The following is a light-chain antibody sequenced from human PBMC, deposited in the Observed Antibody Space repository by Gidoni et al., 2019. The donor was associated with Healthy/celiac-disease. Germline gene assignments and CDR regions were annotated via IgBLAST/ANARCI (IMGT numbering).Light chain of an antibody. J-gene: IGKJ1*01. V-gene: IGKV1-5*03. CDR1: QSVNGW. CDR3: QQYKTYSGA. CDR2: KTS. Sequence: DVQMTQSPSTLSASVGDRVTITCRASQSVNGWLAWYQQKPGKAPKLLVHKTSILYTGVPSRFSGSGSGTEFTLTINSLQSDDFATYFCQQYKTYSGAFGPGTHVDIK.